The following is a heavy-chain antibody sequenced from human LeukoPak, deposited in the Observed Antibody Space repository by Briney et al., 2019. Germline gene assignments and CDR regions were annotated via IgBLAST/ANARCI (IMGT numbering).Heavy chain of an antibody. V-gene: IGHV3-30*18. Sequence: PGGSLRLSCAASGFTFSSYWMCWVRQAPGKGLEWVAVISYDGSKKYYADFVKGRFTISRDNSKNTLYLQMNSLRAEDTAVYYCAKDRVDTFNWFDPWGQGTLVTVSS. CDR2: ISYDGSKK. J-gene: IGHJ5*02. D-gene: IGHD5-18*01. CDR3: AKDRVDTFNWFDP. CDR1: GFTFSSYW.